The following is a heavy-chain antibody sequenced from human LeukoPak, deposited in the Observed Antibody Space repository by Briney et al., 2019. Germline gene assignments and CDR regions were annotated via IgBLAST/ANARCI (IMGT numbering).Heavy chain of an antibody. Sequence: ASVKVSCKASGYSFTGYFIPWMRQAPGQGLEWLGWINPHSGSTNYAPKFQGRVTSTRDTSINTVYLEVTSLRPDDTAIYYCARRGLAASSDSWGQGTLVTVSS. V-gene: IGHV1-2*02. CDR2: INPHSGST. CDR3: ARRGLAASSDS. D-gene: IGHD2-15*01. J-gene: IGHJ4*02. CDR1: GYSFTGYF.